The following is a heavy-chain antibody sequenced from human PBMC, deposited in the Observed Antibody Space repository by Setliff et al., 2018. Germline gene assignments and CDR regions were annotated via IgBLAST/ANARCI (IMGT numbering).Heavy chain of an antibody. CDR2: IYIGGSA. J-gene: IGHJ6*03. CDR3: AREQWLDPPGYYYMDV. V-gene: IGHV4-4*07. Sequence: LSLTFTVSGGSISSYYWSWIRQPAGKGLEWIGHIYIGGSANYNPSLKSRVTMSIDTSENQFSLKLNSVTAADMAVYYCAREQWLDPPGYYYMDVWAKGTTVTVSS. CDR1: GGSISSYY. D-gene: IGHD6-19*01.